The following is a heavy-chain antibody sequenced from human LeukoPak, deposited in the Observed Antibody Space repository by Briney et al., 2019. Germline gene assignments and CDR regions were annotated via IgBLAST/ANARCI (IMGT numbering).Heavy chain of an antibody. CDR2: ISGSGGAT. V-gene: IGHV3-23*01. Sequence: GGSLRLSCEASGFTFIRYAMNWVRQAPGKRLEWVSAISGSGGATYYADSVKGRFTISRDNAKNTLYLQMDSLRAEDTAVYYCATRPIVAASGPYFFDYWGQGTLVAVSS. D-gene: IGHD2-15*01. CDR3: ATRPIVAASGPYFFDY. CDR1: GFTFIRYA. J-gene: IGHJ4*02.